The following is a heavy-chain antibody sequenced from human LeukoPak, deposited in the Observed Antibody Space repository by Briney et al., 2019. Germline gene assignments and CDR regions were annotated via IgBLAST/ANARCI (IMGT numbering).Heavy chain of an antibody. CDR1: GFSLSTSGMC. D-gene: IGHD2-15*01. Sequence: SGPTLVNPTQTLTLTCTFSGFSLSTSGMCVSWIRQPPGKALEWLARIDWDDDKYYSTSLKTRLTIFKDTSKNQVVLTMTSMDPVDTATYFCARLNTKSHCSGGSCYSRYFDYWGQGTLVSVSS. J-gene: IGHJ4*02. CDR2: IDWDDDK. V-gene: IGHV2-70*11. CDR3: ARLNTKSHCSGGSCYSRYFDY.